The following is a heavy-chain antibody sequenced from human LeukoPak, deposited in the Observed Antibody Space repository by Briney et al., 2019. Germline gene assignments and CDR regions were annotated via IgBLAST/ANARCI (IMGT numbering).Heavy chain of an antibody. CDR1: GGSISSYY. CDR2: IYYSGST. J-gene: IGHJ5*02. V-gene: IGHV4-59*12. D-gene: IGHD6-19*01. Sequence: SETLFLTCTVSGGSISSYYWSWIRQPPGKGLEWIGYIYYSGSTHYNPSLKSRVTISVDTSKNQFSLKLSSVTAADTAVYYCARRPAVVWFDPWGQGTLVTVYS. CDR3: ARRPAVVWFDP.